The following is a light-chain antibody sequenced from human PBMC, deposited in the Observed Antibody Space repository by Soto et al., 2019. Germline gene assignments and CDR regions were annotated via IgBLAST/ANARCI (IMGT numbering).Light chain of an antibody. V-gene: IGLV2-14*01. CDR1: SSDVGNYNY. Sequence: QSVLTQSASVSGSPGQSITISCPGTSSDVGNYNYVSWYQQHPGEVPKLIIFNVNNRPSGVSNRFSGSKSGNTASLTISGLQAEDEADYYCSSFTSSTTYVFGTGTKVTVL. J-gene: IGLJ1*01. CDR2: NVN. CDR3: SSFTSSTTYV.